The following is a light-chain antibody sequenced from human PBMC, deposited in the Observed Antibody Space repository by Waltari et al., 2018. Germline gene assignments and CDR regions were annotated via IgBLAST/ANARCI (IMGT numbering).Light chain of an antibody. Sequence: QAVVTQEPSLTVSPGGTVTLTCSSSPAPVTRGHYPYWFQQKPGQAPRTLIYATSNKHRWTPVRFSGSLLGGKAAMTLSGAQPEDEADYYCLISFGGAEEIFGGGTKLTVL. J-gene: IGLJ2*01. CDR1: PAPVTRGHY. CDR2: ATS. V-gene: IGLV7-46*01. CDR3: LISFGGAEEI.